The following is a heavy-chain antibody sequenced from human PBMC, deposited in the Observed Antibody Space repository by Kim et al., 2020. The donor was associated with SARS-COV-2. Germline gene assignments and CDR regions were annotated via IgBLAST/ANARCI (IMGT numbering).Heavy chain of an antibody. V-gene: IGHV4-34*01. CDR2: INHSGST. CDR1: GGSFSGYY. CDR3: ARARYSSSWYGNRRWFDP. J-gene: IGHJ5*02. Sequence: SETLSLTCAVYGGSFSGYYWSWIRQPPGKGLGWIGEINHSGSTNYNPSLKSRVTISVDTSKNQFSLKLSSVTAADTAVYYCARARYSSSWYGNRRWFDPWGQGTLVTVSS. D-gene: IGHD6-13*01.